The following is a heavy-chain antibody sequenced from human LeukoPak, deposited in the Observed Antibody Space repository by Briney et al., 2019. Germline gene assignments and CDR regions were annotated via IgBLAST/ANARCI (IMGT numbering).Heavy chain of an antibody. CDR3: ARVLSSVEMTPIRAFDI. CDR1: GGSISSSNYY. V-gene: IGHV4-39*07. D-gene: IGHD5-24*01. Sequence: PSETLSLTCTVSGGSISSSNYYWGWIRQPPGKGLEWTGIIYYSGSTNYNPSLKSRVTISVDTSKNQFSLKLSSVTAADTAVYFCARVLSSVEMTPIRAFDIWGQGTMVTVSS. J-gene: IGHJ3*02. CDR2: IYYSGST.